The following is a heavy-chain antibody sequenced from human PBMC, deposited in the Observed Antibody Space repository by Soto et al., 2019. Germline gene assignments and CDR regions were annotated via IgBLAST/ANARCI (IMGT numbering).Heavy chain of an antibody. V-gene: IGHV3-33*08. J-gene: IGHJ4*02. D-gene: IGHD3-22*01. CDR3: ARDYALAGSSGYGLIDY. Sequence: VQLVESGGGLVQPGGSLRLSCVVSEFTFSSYGMHWVRQAPGKGLEWVAVIWYDGSNKYYADSVKGRFTISRDNSKNTLYLQMNSLRAEDTAVYYCARDYALAGSSGYGLIDYWGQGTLVTVSS. CDR1: EFTFSSYG. CDR2: IWYDGSNK.